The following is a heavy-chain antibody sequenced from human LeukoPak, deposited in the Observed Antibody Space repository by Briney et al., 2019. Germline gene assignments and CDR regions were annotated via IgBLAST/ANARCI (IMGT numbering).Heavy chain of an antibody. D-gene: IGHD3-22*01. CDR1: GYTFTSYY. CDR3: ARGNAYRAYYYDSSGYYTYFQP. J-gene: IGHJ1*01. Sequence: ASVKVSCKASGYTFTSYYMHWVRQAPGQGLEWMGIINPSGGSTSYAQKFQGRVTMTRDTSTSTVYMELSSLRSEDTAVYYCARGNAYRAYYYDSSGYYTYFQPWGQGTLVTVSS. CDR2: INPSGGST. V-gene: IGHV1-46*01.